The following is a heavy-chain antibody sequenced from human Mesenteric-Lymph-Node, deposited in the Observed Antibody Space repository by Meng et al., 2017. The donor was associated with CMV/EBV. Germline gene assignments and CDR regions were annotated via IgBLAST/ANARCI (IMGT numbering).Heavy chain of an antibody. CDR1: GFTFSNYW. V-gene: IGHV3-7*03. Sequence: GGSLRLSCAASGFTFSNYWMSWVRQAPGKGLEWVANIKEDGSEKYYVDSVKGRFTISRDNAKNSLYLQMDGLRDEDTAIYYCARDPRNKGFDPWGPGTLVTVSS. CDR3: ARDPRNKGFDP. CDR2: IKEDGSEK. J-gene: IGHJ5*02.